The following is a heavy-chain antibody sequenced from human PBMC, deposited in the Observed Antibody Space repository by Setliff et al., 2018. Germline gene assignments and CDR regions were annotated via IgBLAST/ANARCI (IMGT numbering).Heavy chain of an antibody. V-gene: IGHV1-2*04. CDR3: ARSGWLREYYFNY. CDR2: INPNSGGT. CDR1: GYTFTGYY. D-gene: IGHD5-12*01. J-gene: IGHJ4*02. Sequence: GASVKVSCKASGYTFTGYYMHWVRQAPGQGLEWMGWINPNSGGTNYAQKFQGWVTMTRDTSISTAYMELSRLSSDDTAVYYCARSGWLREYYFNYWGQGTLVTVSS.